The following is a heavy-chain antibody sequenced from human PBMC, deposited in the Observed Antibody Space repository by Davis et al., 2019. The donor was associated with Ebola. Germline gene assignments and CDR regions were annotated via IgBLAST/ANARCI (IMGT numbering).Heavy chain of an antibody. J-gene: IGHJ4*02. D-gene: IGHD1-1*01. CDR1: GFSLINYA. V-gene: IGHV3-30*02. CDR3: STNDRSHRPVGP. Sequence: GESLKISCAASGFSLINYAIHWVRQAPGKGLEWVAVIQYDGSIIHYADSVQGRFTISRDDSSTTMYLQMDSLTCEDTAMYYFSTNDRSHRPVGPWCQGSQVIVSS. CDR2: IQYDGSII.